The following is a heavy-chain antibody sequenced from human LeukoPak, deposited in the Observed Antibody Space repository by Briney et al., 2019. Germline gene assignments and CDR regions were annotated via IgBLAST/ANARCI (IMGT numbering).Heavy chain of an antibody. CDR1: GYTFTSYG. V-gene: IGHV1-18*01. J-gene: IGHJ4*02. Sequence: ASVKFSCKASGYTFTSYGISWVRQAPGQGLEWMGWISAYNGNTNYAQKLQGRVTMTTDTSTSTAYMELRSLRSDDTAVYYCARTLLGYCSSTSCYLHYFDYWGQGTLVTVSS. D-gene: IGHD2-2*01. CDR3: ARTLLGYCSSTSCYLHYFDY. CDR2: ISAYNGNT.